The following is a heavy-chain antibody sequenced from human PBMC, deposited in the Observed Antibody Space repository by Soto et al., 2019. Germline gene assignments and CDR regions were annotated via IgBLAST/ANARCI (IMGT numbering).Heavy chain of an antibody. CDR1: GFTFSGYT. CDR2: ISSGSSYI. J-gene: IGHJ5*01. CDR3: ARDILSGGAYPDS. D-gene: IGHD3-10*01. V-gene: IGHV3-21*01. Sequence: GGSLGVSCAASGFTFSGYTMNGVRQGPGKGLEWISSISSGSSYIYYAGSVKGRFTISRDNAKNSLFLQMNSLRADDTAVYYCARDILSGGAYPDSWGQGTKVTVSS.